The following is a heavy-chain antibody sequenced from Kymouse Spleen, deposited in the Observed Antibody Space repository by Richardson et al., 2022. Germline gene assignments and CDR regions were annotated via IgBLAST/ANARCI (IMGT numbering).Heavy chain of an antibody. Sequence: QVQLVQSGAEVKKPGASVKVSCKASGYTFTSYAMHWVRQAPGQRLEWMGWINAGNGNTKYSQKFQGRVTITRDTSASTAYMELSSLRSEDTAVYYCAREEITMVRGVIKDYYGMDVWGQGTTVTVSS. CDR1: GYTFTSYA. J-gene: IGHJ6*02. CDR3: AREEITMVRGVIKDYYGMDV. V-gene: IGHV1-3*01. CDR2: INAGNGNT. D-gene: IGHD3-10*01.